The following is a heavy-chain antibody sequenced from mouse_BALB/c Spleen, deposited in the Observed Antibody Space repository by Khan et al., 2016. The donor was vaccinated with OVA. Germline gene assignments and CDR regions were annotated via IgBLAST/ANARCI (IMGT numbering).Heavy chain of an antibody. CDR3: ARGLNYYGSWFAY. D-gene: IGHD1-1*01. V-gene: IGHV9-1*02. CDR1: GYTFTHFG. Sequence: QIQLVQSGPELKKPGETVKISCKASGYTFTHFGMNWVKQAPGKALKWMGWINTSTGEPTYDDDFKGRFAFSLETSASTAYLQINNLKNEDMATYFCARGLNYYGSWFAYWGQGTLVTVSA. CDR2: INTSTGEP. J-gene: IGHJ3*01.